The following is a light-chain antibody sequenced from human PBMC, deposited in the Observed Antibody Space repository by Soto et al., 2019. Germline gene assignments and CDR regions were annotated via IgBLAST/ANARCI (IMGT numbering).Light chain of an antibody. V-gene: IGKV1-5*03. CDR2: KAS. J-gene: IGKJ1*01. CDR1: QSISSW. CDR3: QQYNSYST. Sequence: DIQMTQSPSTLSASVGDRVTITCRASQSISSWLAWYQQKPGKAPKLLIYKASSLESGVPSGFSGSGSGTEFTLTISSLQPDDFATYSCQQYNSYSTFGQGTKVEIK.